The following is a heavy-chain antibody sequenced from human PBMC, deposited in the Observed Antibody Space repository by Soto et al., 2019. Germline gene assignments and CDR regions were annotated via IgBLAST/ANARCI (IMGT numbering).Heavy chain of an antibody. J-gene: IGHJ4*02. Sequence: GGSLRLSCVASGFTFSSYGMHWVRQAPGKGLEWVALISYDGSNKYYAESVKGRFTMSRDNSKNTLYLQMNSLRAEDTAVYYCAKDDGTDLFDHWGQGTLVTVSS. CDR2: ISYDGSNK. V-gene: IGHV3-30*18. CDR3: AKDDGTDLFDH. D-gene: IGHD1-1*01. CDR1: GFTFSSYG.